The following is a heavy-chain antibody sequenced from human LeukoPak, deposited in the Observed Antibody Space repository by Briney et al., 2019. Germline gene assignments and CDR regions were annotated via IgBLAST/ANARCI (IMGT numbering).Heavy chain of an antibody. CDR3: AHYYDFWSGYYAFDY. V-gene: IGHV2-5*01. Sequence: KESGPTLVKPTQTLTLTCTFSGFSLSTSGVGVGWIRQPPGKALEWLALIYWNDDKRYSSSLKSRLTITKDTSKNQVVLTMTNMDPVDTATYYCAHYYDFWSGYYAFDYWGQGTLVTVSS. CDR1: GFSLSTSGVG. CDR2: IYWNDDK. D-gene: IGHD3-3*01. J-gene: IGHJ4*02.